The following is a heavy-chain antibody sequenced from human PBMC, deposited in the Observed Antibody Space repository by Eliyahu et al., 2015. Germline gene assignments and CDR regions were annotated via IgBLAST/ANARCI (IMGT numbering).Heavy chain of an antibody. CDR3: ARLWGYYSGYAFDI. Sequence: QVQLQESGPGLVKPSETLSLTCTVSGGXISSSYWSWIRQPPGKGLEWIGYIHTSGNTNYNPSLKSRVTISVDTSKNQFSLKLSSVTAADTAVYYCARLWGYYSGYAFDIWGQGTMVTVSS. CDR2: IHTSGNT. CDR1: GGXISSSY. J-gene: IGHJ3*02. V-gene: IGHV4-4*09. D-gene: IGHD3-22*01.